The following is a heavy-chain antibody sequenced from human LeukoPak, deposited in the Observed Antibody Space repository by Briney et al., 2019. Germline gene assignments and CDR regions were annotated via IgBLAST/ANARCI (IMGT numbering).Heavy chain of an antibody. CDR2: MNPNSGNT. D-gene: IGHD2-15*01. Sequence: GASVKVSCKASGYTFTSYDINWVRQATGQGLEWMGWMNPNSGNTGYAQKFQGRVTMTRNTSISTAYMELSSLRSEDTAVYYCARGFNRYCSGGSCYSGWFDPWGQGTLVTVSS. CDR3: ARGFNRYCSGGSCYSGWFDP. CDR1: GYTFTSYD. V-gene: IGHV1-8*01. J-gene: IGHJ5*02.